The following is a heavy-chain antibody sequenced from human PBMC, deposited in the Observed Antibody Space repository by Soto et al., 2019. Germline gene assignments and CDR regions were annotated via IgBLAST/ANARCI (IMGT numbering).Heavy chain of an antibody. CDR1: GFTFSSYA. J-gene: IGHJ6*02. Sequence: SGGSLRLSCAASGFTFSSYAMSWVRQAPGKGLEWVSAISGSGGSTYYADSVKGRFTISRDNSKNTLYLQMNSLRAEDTAVYYCAKGGPAAYYSYGMDVWGQGTTVTVSS. D-gene: IGHD2-2*01. CDR3: AKGGPAAYYSYGMDV. V-gene: IGHV3-23*01. CDR2: ISGSGGST.